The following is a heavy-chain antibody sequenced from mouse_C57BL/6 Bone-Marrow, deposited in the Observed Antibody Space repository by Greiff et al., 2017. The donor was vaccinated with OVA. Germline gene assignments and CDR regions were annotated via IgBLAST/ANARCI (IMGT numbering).Heavy chain of an antibody. Sequence: QVQLQQSGAELMKPGASVKLSCKATGYTFTGYWIEWVKQRPGHGLEWIGEIFPGSGSTHYNEKFKGKATFTADTSSNTAYMQLSSLTTEDSAIYCCARERDDSLAYWGQGTLVTVSA. D-gene: IGHD2-4*01. CDR2: IFPGSGST. V-gene: IGHV1-9*01. J-gene: IGHJ3*01. CDR1: GYTFTGYW. CDR3: ARERDDSLAY.